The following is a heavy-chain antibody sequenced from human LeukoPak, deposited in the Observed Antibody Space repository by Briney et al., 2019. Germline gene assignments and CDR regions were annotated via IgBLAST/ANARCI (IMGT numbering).Heavy chain of an antibody. D-gene: IGHD7-27*01. CDR1: GFTFSSYA. V-gene: IGHV3-30*03. Sequence: GGSLRLSCAASGFTFSSYAMHWVRQAPGKGLEWVAVISYDGSNEYYADSVKGRFAISRDTSKNTLYLQMNGLRAEDTALYYCARKFLTGRLIDYWGQGTLVTVSS. CDR2: ISYDGSNE. CDR3: ARKFLTGRLIDY. J-gene: IGHJ4*02.